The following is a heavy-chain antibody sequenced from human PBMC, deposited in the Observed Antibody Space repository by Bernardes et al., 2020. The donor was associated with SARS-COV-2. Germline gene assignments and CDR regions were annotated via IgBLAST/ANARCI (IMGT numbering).Heavy chain of an antibody. D-gene: IGHD1-26*01. CDR2: IGTAGDT. J-gene: IGHJ5*02. V-gene: IGHV3-13*01. CDR3: ARVAGGRDDWIDP. CDR1: GFTFSSYD. Sequence: GGSLRLSCAASGFTFSSYDMHWVRQATGKGLEWVSAIGTAGDTYYPGSVKGRFTISRDNAKNTLYLHMNSLRAEDTGVYYCARVAGGRDDWIDPWGHGTLVTVSS.